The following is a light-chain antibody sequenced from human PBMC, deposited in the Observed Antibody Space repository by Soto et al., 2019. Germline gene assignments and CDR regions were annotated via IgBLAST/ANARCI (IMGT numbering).Light chain of an antibody. CDR2: KAS. V-gene: IGKV1-5*03. Sequence: DIQMTQSPSTLSASVGDRVTITCRATQSISSWLAWYQHKPGKAPKVLIYKASSLESGVPSRFSGSGSGTEFTLPISSLQPDDFATYYCQQYNTYPGTFGQGTKVEIK. J-gene: IGKJ1*01. CDR3: QQYNTYPGT. CDR1: QSISSW.